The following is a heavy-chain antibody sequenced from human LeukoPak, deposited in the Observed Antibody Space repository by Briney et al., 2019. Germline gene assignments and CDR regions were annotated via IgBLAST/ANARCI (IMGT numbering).Heavy chain of an antibody. J-gene: IGHJ5*02. Sequence: SVKVSCKASGGTFSSYAISWVRHAPGQRLEWMGGIIPIFGTANYAQKFQGRVTITADESTSTAYMELSSLRSEDTAAYYGARDGVATISSGIAVAEYNWFDPWGQGTLVTVSS. D-gene: IGHD6-19*01. CDR2: IIPIFGTA. V-gene: IGHV1-69*01. CDR1: GGTFSSYA. CDR3: ARDGVATISSGIAVAEYNWFDP.